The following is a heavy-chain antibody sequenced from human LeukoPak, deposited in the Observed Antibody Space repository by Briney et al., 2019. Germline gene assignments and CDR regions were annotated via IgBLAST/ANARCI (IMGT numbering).Heavy chain of an antibody. CDR2: INYSGST. V-gene: IGHV4-39*01. D-gene: IGHD6-13*01. Sequence: NSSETLSLTCTVSGGSIGSSNNYYWAWIRQPPGKGLEWIGSINYSGSTRYNWSLKSRVTISIDTSKNQFSLKLSSVTAADTTVYYCARHDGPGTVDPWGQGTLVTVSS. J-gene: IGHJ5*02. CDR1: GGSIGSSNNYY. CDR3: ARHDGPGTVDP.